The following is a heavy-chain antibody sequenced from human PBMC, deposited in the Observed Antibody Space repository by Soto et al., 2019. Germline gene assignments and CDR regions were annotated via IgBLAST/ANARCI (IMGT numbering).Heavy chain of an antibody. D-gene: IGHD4-17*01. CDR3: AREDDDYGCITY. CDR1: GSSISNSNW. Sequence: QVQLQESGPGLVKPSGTLSLTCAVSGSSISNSNWWSWDRQPPGKGLEWIGEIYHSGSTDYNPSLKIRVTISVDKSKNQFSLKLSSVTAADTAVYYCAREDDDYGCITYWGQGTLVTVSS. V-gene: IGHV4-4*02. CDR2: IYHSGST. J-gene: IGHJ4*02.